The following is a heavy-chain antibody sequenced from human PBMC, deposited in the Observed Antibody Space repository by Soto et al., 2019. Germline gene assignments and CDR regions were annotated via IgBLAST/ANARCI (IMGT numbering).Heavy chain of an antibody. CDR2: IRSKAYGGTT. Sequence: PGGSLRLSCTASGFTFGDYAMSWFRQAPGKGLEWVGFIRSKAYGGTTEYAASVKGRFTISRDDSKSIAYLQMNSLKTEDTAVYYCTRDQGADAFDIWGQGTMVTVSS. CDR3: TRDQGADAFDI. V-gene: IGHV3-49*03. CDR1: GFTFGDYA. J-gene: IGHJ3*02.